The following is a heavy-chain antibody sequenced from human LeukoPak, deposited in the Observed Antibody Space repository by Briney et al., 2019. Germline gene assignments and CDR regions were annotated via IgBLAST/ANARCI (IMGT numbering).Heavy chain of an antibody. CDR1: GFTFSSYA. J-gene: IGHJ5*02. CDR3: ARSGMAFDPYNWFDP. CDR2: ISYDGSNK. V-gene: IGHV3-30-3*01. D-gene: IGHD6-13*01. Sequence: GGSLRLSCAASGFTFSSYAMHWVRQAPGKGLEWVAVISYDGSNKYYADSVKGRFTISRDNSTNTLYLQMNSLRAEDTAVYYCARSGMAFDPYNWFDPWGQGTLVTVSS.